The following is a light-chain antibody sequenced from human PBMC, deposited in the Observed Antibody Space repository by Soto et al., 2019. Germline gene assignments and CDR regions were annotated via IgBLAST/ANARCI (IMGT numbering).Light chain of an antibody. J-gene: IGKJ4*01. V-gene: IGKV3-11*01. Sequence: EIVLTQSPATLSLFPGERATLSCRASQNVNSYLTWYQQKPGQAPRLLIYDVSKRATGIPARFSGSGSGTDFTLIISSLEPEDSAIYYCQQRRNWPLTFGGGTKVEI. CDR2: DVS. CDR3: QQRRNWPLT. CDR1: QNVNSY.